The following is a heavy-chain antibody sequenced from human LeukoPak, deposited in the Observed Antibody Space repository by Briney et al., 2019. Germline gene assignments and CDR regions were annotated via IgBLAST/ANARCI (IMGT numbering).Heavy chain of an antibody. CDR3: AKGTRDDYGDYFYFNY. CDR2: ISYDGRNT. CDR1: GFTFSSYA. V-gene: IGHV3-30*04. J-gene: IGHJ4*02. D-gene: IGHD4-17*01. Sequence: GGSLRLSCAASGFTFSSYAMHWVRQAPGKGLEWVAVISYDGRNTFNADSVKGRFTISRDNSENTLYLQMNSLRAEDTAVYYCAKGTRDDYGDYFYFNYWGQGTLVTVSS.